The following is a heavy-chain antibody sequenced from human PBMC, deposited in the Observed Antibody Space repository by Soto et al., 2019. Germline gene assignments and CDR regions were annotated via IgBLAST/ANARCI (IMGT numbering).Heavy chain of an antibody. CDR1: GYTFSNFW. J-gene: IGHJ4*02. CDR2: IYPGDSET. D-gene: IGHD6-13*01. Sequence: GESLKISRQCSGYTFSNFWIAWVRQLPGKGLEYMGIIYPGDSETRYSPSFHGKVTISADRSIGTAYLQWSSLEASDSAFYFCARSPRSSPYFDYWGQGALVTVSS. CDR3: ARSPRSSPYFDY. V-gene: IGHV5-51*01.